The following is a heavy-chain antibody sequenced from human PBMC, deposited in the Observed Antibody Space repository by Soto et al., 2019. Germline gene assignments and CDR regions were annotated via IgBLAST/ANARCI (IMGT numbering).Heavy chain of an antibody. CDR1: GFTFSSYA. D-gene: IGHD2-2*01. J-gene: IGHJ5*02. V-gene: IGHV3-30-3*01. Sequence: GGSLRLSCAASGFTFSSYAMHWVRQAPGKGLEWVAVISYDGSNKYYADSVKGRFTISRDNSKNTLYLQMNSLRAEDTAVYYCARGGTSNLNWFDPWGQGTLVTVSS. CDR3: ARGGTSNLNWFDP. CDR2: ISYDGSNK.